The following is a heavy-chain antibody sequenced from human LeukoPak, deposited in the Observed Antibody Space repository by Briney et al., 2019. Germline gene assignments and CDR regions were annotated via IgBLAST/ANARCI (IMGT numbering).Heavy chain of an antibody. Sequence: AGGSLRLSCAASRFTFGNYGMTWVRQAPGKGLEWVSSISGSGGSTYYADSVKGRFTISRDNSKNTLYLQMNSLRDEDTAVYYCAKSSYYDSSGYYREYYFDYWGQGTLVTVSS. CDR1: RFTFGNYG. V-gene: IGHV3-23*01. J-gene: IGHJ4*02. CDR2: ISGSGGST. D-gene: IGHD3-22*01. CDR3: AKSSYYDSSGYYREYYFDY.